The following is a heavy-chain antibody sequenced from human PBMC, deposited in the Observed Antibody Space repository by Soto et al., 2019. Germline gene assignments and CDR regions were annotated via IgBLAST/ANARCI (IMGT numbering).Heavy chain of an antibody. J-gene: IGHJ3*02. Sequence: GGSLRLSCAASGFTLSRHWMSWVRQAPGKGLEWVAKIKEDGSEINYVDSVKGRFTISRDNAKNSLYLQMDSLRAEDTAVYYCARDGFPFALGIWGHGTMVTV. CDR2: IKEDGSEI. CDR3: ARDGFPFALGI. V-gene: IGHV3-7*03. D-gene: IGHD2-2*03. CDR1: GFTLSRHW.